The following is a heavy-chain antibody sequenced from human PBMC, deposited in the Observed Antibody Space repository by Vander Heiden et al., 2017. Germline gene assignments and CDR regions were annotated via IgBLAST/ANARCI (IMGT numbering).Heavy chain of an antibody. V-gene: IGHV1-2*02. CDR3: ARVENNDVGSGDADDAFDI. Sequence: QVHLVQSGREVKKAAASMKACLKASGHAFTGSRMHWVRQAPGQVLEWMGWINPNSGGTNYAQKFQGRGTMTRDTSISTSYMERSRRRSEETAVYYWARVENNDVGSGDADDAFDIWSHGRMITDYS. CDR2: INPNSGGT. CDR1: GHAFTGSR. D-gene: IGHD3-3*01. J-gene: IGHJ3*02.